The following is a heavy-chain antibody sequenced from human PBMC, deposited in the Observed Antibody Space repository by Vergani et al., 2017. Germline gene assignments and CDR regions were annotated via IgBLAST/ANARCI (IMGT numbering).Heavy chain of an antibody. J-gene: IGHJ4*02. Sequence: EVQLVQSGAEVKKPGESLKISCQISGYSFTNYWIGWVRQMPGEGLEWMGIIHPADSDTRYSPPFQGQVTISVDKSISTAYLQRSSLRASDSAMYYCARLYGRDSSGSKYFDYWGQGTLVTVSS. V-gene: IGHV5-51*01. CDR1: GYSFTNYW. D-gene: IGHD3-22*01. CDR3: ARLYGRDSSGSKYFDY. CDR2: IHPADSDT.